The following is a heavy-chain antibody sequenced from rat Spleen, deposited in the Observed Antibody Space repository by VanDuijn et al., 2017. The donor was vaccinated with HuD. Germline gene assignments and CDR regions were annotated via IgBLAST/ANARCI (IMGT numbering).Heavy chain of an antibody. J-gene: IGHJ1*01. CDR2: INFDGSGT. V-gene: IGHV5-20*01. D-gene: IGHD4-4*01. Sequence: EVQLVESGGGLVQPGRSMKLSCAASGFTFNNYDMAWVRQAPTKGLEWVASINFDGSGTYYRDSVKGRFTISRDNAKSSLYLQMDSLRSEDTATYYCTRRGYLSDWYFDFWGPGTMVTVSS. CDR3: TRRGYLSDWYFDF. CDR1: GFTFNNYD.